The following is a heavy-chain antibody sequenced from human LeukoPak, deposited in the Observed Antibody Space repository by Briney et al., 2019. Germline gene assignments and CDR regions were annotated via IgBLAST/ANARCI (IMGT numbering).Heavy chain of an antibody. V-gene: IGHV4-59*01. CDR1: GGSFSSYY. J-gene: IGHJ4*02. D-gene: IGHD3-10*01. Sequence: PSETLSLTCAVYGGSFSSYYWSWIRQPPGKGLEWIGYIYYSGSTNYNPSLKSRVTISVDTSKNQFSLKLSSVTAADTAVYYCARDIYGSGSSYDYWGQGTLVTVSS. CDR3: ARDIYGSGSSYDY. CDR2: IYYSGST.